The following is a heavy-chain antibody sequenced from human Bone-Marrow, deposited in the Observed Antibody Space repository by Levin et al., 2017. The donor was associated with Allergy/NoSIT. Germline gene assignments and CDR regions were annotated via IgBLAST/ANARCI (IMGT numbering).Heavy chain of an antibody. D-gene: IGHD4-23*01. CDR2: IRNQIHSSTT. J-gene: IGHJ4*02. CDR1: GFTFSDHF. V-gene: IGHV3-72*01. Sequence: GGSLRLSCAASGFTFSDHFLEWVRQAPGKGLEWVGRIRNQIHSSTTEYAASMKGRFTISRDDSKNLLYLELKSLKTEDTAVYYCSRVRSDYGGFDFWGQGTLVTVSS. CDR3: SRVRSDYGGFDF.